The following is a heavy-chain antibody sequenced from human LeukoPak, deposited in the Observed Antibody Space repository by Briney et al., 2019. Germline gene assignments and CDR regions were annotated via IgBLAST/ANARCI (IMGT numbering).Heavy chain of an antibody. Sequence: GGSLRLSCAVSGFIFSNYGMHWVRQAPGKGLEWVAFIRSDGSEKNYAGSVKGRFTISRDNSKNTLFVQMNSLRADDTAVYYCAKHDSSSVYWGQGTLVTVSS. CDR1: GFIFSNYG. CDR2: IRSDGSEK. D-gene: IGHD3-22*01. CDR3: AKHDSSSVY. J-gene: IGHJ4*02. V-gene: IGHV3-30*02.